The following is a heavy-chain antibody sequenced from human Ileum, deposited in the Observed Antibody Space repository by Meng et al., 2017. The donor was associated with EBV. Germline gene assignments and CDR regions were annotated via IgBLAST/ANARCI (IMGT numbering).Heavy chain of an antibody. D-gene: IGHD6-13*01. V-gene: IGHV4-39*01. CDR3: ARPIAAAGWFDP. CDR1: GGPINSSSYD. J-gene: IGHJ5*02. CDR2: IYYSGRT. Sequence: QLQLQESGPGLVQPSETLALACTVSGGPINSSSYDWGWIRQPPGKGLEWIGSIYYSGRTYYNPSLKSRVTISVDTSKNQFSLKLSSVTAADTAVYYCARPIAAAGWFDPWGQGTLVTVSS.